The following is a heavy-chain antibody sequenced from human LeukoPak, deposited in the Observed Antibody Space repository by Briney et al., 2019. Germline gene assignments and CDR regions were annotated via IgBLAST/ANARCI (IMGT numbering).Heavy chain of an antibody. D-gene: IGHD4-17*01. Sequence: GGSLRLSCDASGFTFSSYWMTWVCQAPGKGQDGVGNINHAGGKQYFVDSVKGRFTMSRDNAKNSLYLQLNNLGSEDTAKYYCAKGHYGDLKWGQGTLVTVSS. CDR3: AKGHYGDLK. V-gene: IGHV3-7*04. J-gene: IGHJ4*02. CDR2: INHAGGKQ. CDR1: GFTFSSYW.